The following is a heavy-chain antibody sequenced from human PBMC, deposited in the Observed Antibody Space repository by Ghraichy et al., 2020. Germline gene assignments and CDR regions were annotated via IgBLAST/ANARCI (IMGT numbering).Heavy chain of an antibody. CDR1: GGSISSGGYY. Sequence: SETLSLTCTVSGGSISSGGYYWSWIRQHPGKGLEWIGYIYYSGSTYYNLSLKSRVTISVDTSKNQFSLKLSSVTAADTAVYYCAREAGYSYGQYFDYWGQGTLVTVSS. V-gene: IGHV4-31*03. J-gene: IGHJ4*02. D-gene: IGHD5-18*01. CDR3: AREAGYSYGQYFDY. CDR2: IYYSGST.